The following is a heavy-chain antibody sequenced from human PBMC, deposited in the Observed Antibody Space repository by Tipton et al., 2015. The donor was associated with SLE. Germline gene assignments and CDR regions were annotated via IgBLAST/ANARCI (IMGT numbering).Heavy chain of an antibody. CDR1: GFTFDNSW. V-gene: IGHV3-7*01. J-gene: IGHJ6*03. CDR2: IKEDGSET. CDR3: AKETGAYYDFWTDYYRSYYYYMDV. D-gene: IGHD3-3*01. Sequence: SLRLSCAASGFTFDNSWMSWVRQAPGKGLEWVANIKEDGSETYYLDSVKGRFTISRDNAKSSLYLEMNSLRAEDTAVYYCAKETGAYYDFWTDYYRSYYYYMDVWGKGTTVTVSS.